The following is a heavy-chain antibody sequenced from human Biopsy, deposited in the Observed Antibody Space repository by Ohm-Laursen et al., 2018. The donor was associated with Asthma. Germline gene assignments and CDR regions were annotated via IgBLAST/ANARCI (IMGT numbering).Heavy chain of an antibody. V-gene: IGHV1-3*01. CDR3: ARDGNWCRLRSCSPPGHRFDP. CDR1: GYTFTHYA. D-gene: IGHD2-15*01. CDR2: INAGNGKL. J-gene: IGHJ5*02. Sequence: GASVKVSCKASGYTFTHYAVHWLRQAPGQRPEWIGWINAGNGKLEYSGKFQGRVTITRDTSATTAYMELSSLTSGDTAVYYCARDGNWCRLRSCSPPGHRFDPWGQGTLVTVSS.